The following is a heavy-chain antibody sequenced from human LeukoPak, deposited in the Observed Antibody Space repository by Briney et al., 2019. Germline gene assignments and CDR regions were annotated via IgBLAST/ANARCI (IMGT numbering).Heavy chain of an antibody. CDR2: ITHSGST. CDR1: GGSFSGYY. V-gene: IGHV4-34*01. Sequence: SGTLSLTCAVYGGSFSGYYWSWIRQPPGKGLEWIGEITHSGSTNYNPSLKSRVTISVDTSKNQFSLKLSSVTAADTAVYYCASHSGYDLNWFDPWGQGTLVTVSS. J-gene: IGHJ5*02. CDR3: ASHSGYDLNWFDP. D-gene: IGHD5-12*01.